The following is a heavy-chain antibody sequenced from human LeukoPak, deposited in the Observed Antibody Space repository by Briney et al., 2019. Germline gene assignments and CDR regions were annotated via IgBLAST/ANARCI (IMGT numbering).Heavy chain of an antibody. CDR1: GGSISSYY. Sequence: SETLSLTCTVSGGSISSYYLSWIRQPPGKGLEWIGDIYYSGSTNYNPSLKSRVTISVDTSKNQFSLKLSSVTAADTAVYYCARERGEDTAMETYYFDYWGQGTLVTVSS. CDR3: ARERGEDTAMETYYFDY. J-gene: IGHJ4*02. V-gene: IGHV4-59*01. D-gene: IGHD5-18*01. CDR2: IYYSGST.